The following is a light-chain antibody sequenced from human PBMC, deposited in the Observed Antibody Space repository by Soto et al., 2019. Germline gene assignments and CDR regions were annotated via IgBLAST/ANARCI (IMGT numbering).Light chain of an antibody. CDR2: AAS. Sequence: DIQMTQSPSSVSASVGDRVTITCRASQGISSWLAWYQQKPGKAPNLLIYAASSLQSGVPSRFSGSGSGTDFTLTISSLQSEDSAVYYCHQYNSWPRGTFGPGTKVEIK. CDR1: QGISSW. V-gene: IGKV1-12*01. CDR3: HQYNSWPRGT. J-gene: IGKJ3*01.